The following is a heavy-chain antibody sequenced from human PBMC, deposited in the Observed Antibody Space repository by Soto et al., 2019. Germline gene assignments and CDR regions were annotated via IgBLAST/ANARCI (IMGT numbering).Heavy chain of an antibody. J-gene: IGHJ4*02. CDR2: IYWDDDK. V-gene: IGHV2-5*02. CDR1: GFSLSTSGVG. CDR3: AHSIGDGYNPWRPFDY. Sequence: QITLKESGPTLVKPTQTLTLTCTFSGFSLSTSGVGVGWIRQPPGKALEWLSLIYWDDDKCYSPSLKSKLTITNDTSKNQVVLTMTNMDPVDTATYYCAHSIGDGYNPWRPFDYWGQGTLVTVSS. D-gene: IGHD5-12*01.